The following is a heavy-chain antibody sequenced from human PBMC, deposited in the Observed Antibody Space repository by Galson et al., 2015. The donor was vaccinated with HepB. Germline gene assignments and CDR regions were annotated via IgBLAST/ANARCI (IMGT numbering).Heavy chain of an antibody. V-gene: IGHV4-61*01. CDR1: GGSVSSGSYY. J-gene: IGHJ6*02. CDR2: IYYSGST. Sequence: QVQLQESGPGLVKPSETLSLTCTVSGGSVSSGSYYWSWIRQPPGKGLEWIGYIYYSGSTNYNPSLKSRVTISVDTSKNQFSLKLSSVTAADTAVYYCARGFPPAAIYYYYGMDVWGQGTTVTVSS. D-gene: IGHD5-18*01. CDR3: ARGFPPAAIYYYYGMDV.